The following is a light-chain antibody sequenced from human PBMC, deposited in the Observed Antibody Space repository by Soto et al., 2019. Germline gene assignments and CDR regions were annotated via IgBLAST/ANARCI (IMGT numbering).Light chain of an antibody. Sequence: CRSPKNKKNNSSTGTSSDVGGYNYVSWYQHHPGKAPKLIIYDVSNRPSGVSNRFSGSKSGNTASLTISGLQPEDEADYYFSSYTTSNTRQIVFGTGTKIPVL. CDR1: SSDVGGYNY. V-gene: IGLV2-14*03. CDR2: DVS. CDR3: SSYTTSNTRQIV. J-gene: IGLJ1*01.